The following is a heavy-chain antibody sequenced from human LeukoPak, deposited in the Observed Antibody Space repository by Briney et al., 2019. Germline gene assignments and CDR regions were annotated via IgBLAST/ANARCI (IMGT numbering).Heavy chain of an antibody. CDR2: FDPGAGEI. V-gene: IGHV1-24*01. D-gene: IGHD3-10*01. J-gene: IGHJ4*02. CDR3: AAGGIYSLLDY. CDR1: GDTLSELT. Sequence: ASVKVSCKVSGDTLSELTMHWVRQAPGKGLEWMGGFDPGAGEILYAQQFQGRVTMTEDTSTDTAYMELTSLRSEDSGVYFCAAGGIYSLLDYWGQGTMVTVSS.